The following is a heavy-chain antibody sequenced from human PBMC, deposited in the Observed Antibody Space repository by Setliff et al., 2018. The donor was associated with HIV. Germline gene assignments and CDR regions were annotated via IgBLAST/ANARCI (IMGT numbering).Heavy chain of an antibody. Sequence: PSETLSLTCKVSGGSFNTKRTKWGWIRQSPGKGLEWIGSIFYFGSVTYNPSLKSRPLISIDMSKTQFSLNLRSVTAADTAVYYCVRELLGSGGTVPEVNFFDSWGQGTLVTAPQ. CDR1: GGSFNTKRTK. CDR2: IFYFGSV. J-gene: IGHJ5*01. V-gene: IGHV4-39*07. D-gene: IGHD1-26*01. CDR3: VRELLGSGGTVPEVNFFDS.